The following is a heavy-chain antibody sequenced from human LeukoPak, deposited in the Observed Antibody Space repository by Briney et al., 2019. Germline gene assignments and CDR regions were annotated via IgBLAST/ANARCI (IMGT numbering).Heavy chain of an antibody. CDR1: GFTFTNYA. Sequence: GGSLRLFCAASGFTFTNYAMSWVRRAPGKGLEWVSGISGGGDDTYYADSVKGRFTMSRDYSKNTLYLQMNSLRAEDTAVYYCAKVPQQSGRYDDYWGQGTLVTVSS. J-gene: IGHJ4*02. D-gene: IGHD6-13*01. V-gene: IGHV3-23*01. CDR2: ISGGGDDT. CDR3: AKVPQQSGRYDDY.